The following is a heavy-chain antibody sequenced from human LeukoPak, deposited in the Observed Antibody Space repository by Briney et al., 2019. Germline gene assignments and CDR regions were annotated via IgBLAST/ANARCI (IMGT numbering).Heavy chain of an antibody. CDR3: TRSRFCSTGTCPPGY. CDR2: ISGSGGST. D-gene: IGHD2-15*01. J-gene: IGHJ4*02. V-gene: IGHV3-23*01. Sequence: GGSLRLSCAASGFTFSSYAMSWVRQAPGKGLEWVSAISGSGGSTYYADSVKGRLTVSRDNAKNSLYLQMNSLRAEDTAVYYCTRSRFCSTGTCPPGYWGQGTLVTVSS. CDR1: GFTFSSYA.